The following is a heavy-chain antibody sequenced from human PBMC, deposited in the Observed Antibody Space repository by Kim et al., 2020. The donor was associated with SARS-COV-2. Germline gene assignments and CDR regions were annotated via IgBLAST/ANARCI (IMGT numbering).Heavy chain of an antibody. CDR1: GFSFSDSY. J-gene: IGHJ4*02. CDR2: ISSSNDYI. Sequence: GGSLRLSCAASGFSFSDSYMAWIRQAPGKGLEWLSYISSSNDYIKFADSVKGRFTISRDNAKNSLYLQMRSLRVDDTAVYYCARQAGGGIAAAGHWGFAFDSWGQGIPVTVSS. CDR3: ARQAGGGIAAAGHWGFAFDS. D-gene: IGHD6-13*01. V-gene: IGHV3-11*06.